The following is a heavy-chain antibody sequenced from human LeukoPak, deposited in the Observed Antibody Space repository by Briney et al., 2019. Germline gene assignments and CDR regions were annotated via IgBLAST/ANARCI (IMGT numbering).Heavy chain of an antibody. Sequence: SETLSLTCTVSGGSISSYYWSWIRQPAGKGLEWIGRIYTSGSTNYNPSLKSRVTMSVDTSKNQFSLKLSSVTAADTAVYYCARDGGLEWLLNWFDPWGQGTLVTVSS. V-gene: IGHV4-4*07. J-gene: IGHJ5*02. CDR3: ARDGGLEWLLNWFDP. CDR2: IYTSGST. D-gene: IGHD3-3*01. CDR1: GGSISSYY.